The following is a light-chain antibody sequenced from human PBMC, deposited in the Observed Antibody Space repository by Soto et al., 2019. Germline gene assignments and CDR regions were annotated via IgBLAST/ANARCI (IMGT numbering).Light chain of an antibody. V-gene: IGKV3-20*01. CDR1: QSVTSSH. J-gene: IGKJ4*01. Sequence: EIVLTQSPGTLSLSPGERATLSCRASQSVTSSHLAWYQQKPGQAPRLLIYGASSMSTGIPDRFSGSGSGTDFTLTIRRLEPEDFAVYYCQQYGSSPLTFGGGTKVEIK. CDR3: QQYGSSPLT. CDR2: GAS.